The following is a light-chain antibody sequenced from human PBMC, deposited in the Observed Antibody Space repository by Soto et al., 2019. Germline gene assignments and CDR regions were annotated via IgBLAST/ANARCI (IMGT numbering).Light chain of an antibody. V-gene: IGLV2-23*01. CDR2: EGS. CDR3: CSYAGSSTYVV. CDR1: SSDVGSYNL. Sequence: QSARTQPASVSGSPGQSITISCTGTSSDVGSYNLVSWYQQHPGKAPKLMIYEGSKRPSGVSNRFSGSKSGNTASLTISGLQAADEADYYCCSYAGSSTYVVFGGGTKLTVL. J-gene: IGLJ2*01.